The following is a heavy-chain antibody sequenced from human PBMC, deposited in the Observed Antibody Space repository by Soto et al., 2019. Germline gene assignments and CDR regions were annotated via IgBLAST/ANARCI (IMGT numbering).Heavy chain of an antibody. V-gene: IGHV1-3*01. Sequence: QVQLVQSGAEVKKPGASVKVSCKASGYTFTSYAMHWVRQAPGQRLEWMGWINAGNGNTKYSQKFQGRVTITRDTSASTAYMELSSLRSEDTAVYYCARKVAARMHNWFDPWGQGTLVTVSS. J-gene: IGHJ5*02. D-gene: IGHD6-6*01. CDR3: ARKVAARMHNWFDP. CDR1: GYTFTSYA. CDR2: INAGNGNT.